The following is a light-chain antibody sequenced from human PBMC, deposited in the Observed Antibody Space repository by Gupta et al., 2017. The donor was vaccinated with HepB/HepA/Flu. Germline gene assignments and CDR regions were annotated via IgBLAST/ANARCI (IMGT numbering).Light chain of an antibody. CDR1: QSVSSN. CDR3: QQNNNWPPWT. J-gene: IGKJ1*01. V-gene: IGKV3-15*01. Sequence: EIVMTQSPATLSVSPGERATLSCRASQSVSSNLAWYKQKPGQAPRLLIYGASTRATGITARFSGSGFGKEVTLTISSRQKEDFAGYYFQQNNNWPPWTFGQGTKVEIK. CDR2: GAS.